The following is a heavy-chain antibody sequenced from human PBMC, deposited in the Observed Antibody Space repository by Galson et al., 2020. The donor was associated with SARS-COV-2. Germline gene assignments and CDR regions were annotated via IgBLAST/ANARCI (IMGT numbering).Heavy chain of an antibody. CDR3: ARGEQSTSWYGRD. V-gene: IGHV3-7*05. CDR2: TNKHGSKT. J-gene: IGHJ4*02. CDR1: GFAFGITFSNSC. Sequence: GGSLRLSCAASGFAFGITFSNSCLTCPRKALGRGLEWLDTTNKHGSKTSYVASVKGRFTISRDSPKNSLYLQMNSLRAEDMAVYFCARGEQSTSWYGRDWGQGSPGTVAT. D-gene: IGHD6-13*01.